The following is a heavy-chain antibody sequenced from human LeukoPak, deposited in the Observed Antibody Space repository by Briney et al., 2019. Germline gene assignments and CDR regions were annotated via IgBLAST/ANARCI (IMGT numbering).Heavy chain of an antibody. J-gene: IGHJ4*02. CDR2: IISIFGTA. D-gene: IGHD3-10*01. V-gene: IGHV1-69*13. CDR3: ARDHGWFGQLPPRYFDH. Sequence: AASVKVSCKASGGTFSSYAISWVRQAPGQGLEWMGGIISIFGTANYAQKFQGRVTITADESTSTAYMELSSLRSEDTAVYYCARDHGWFGQLPPRYFDHWGQGTLVTVSS. CDR1: GGTFSSYA.